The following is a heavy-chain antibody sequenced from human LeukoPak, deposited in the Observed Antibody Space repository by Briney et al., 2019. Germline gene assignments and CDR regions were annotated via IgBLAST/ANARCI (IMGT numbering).Heavy chain of an antibody. CDR2: ISSSSSYI. J-gene: IGHJ4*02. CDR1: GFTFSSYS. Sequence: GGSLRLSCAASGFTFSSYSMNWVRQAPGKGLEWVSSISSSSSYIYYADSVKGRFTISRDNAKNSLYLQMNSLRAEDTAVYYCARDGRGDFDYWAREPWSPSPQ. V-gene: IGHV3-21*01. D-gene: IGHD1-1*01. CDR3: ARDGRGDFDY.